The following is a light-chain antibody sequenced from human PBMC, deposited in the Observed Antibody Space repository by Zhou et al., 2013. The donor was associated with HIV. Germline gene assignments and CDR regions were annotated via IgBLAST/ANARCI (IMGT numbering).Light chain of an antibody. Sequence: EIVLTQSPGTLSLSPGERATLSCRASQSVSSTYLAWYQQKPGQAPRLLIYGASTRAIGIPDRFSGSGSGTAFTLTIRRLGPEDFAVYFCQQYGTSPWTFGQGTKVEIK. CDR1: QSVSSTY. J-gene: IGKJ1*01. CDR3: QQYGTSPWT. CDR2: GAS. V-gene: IGKV3-20*01.